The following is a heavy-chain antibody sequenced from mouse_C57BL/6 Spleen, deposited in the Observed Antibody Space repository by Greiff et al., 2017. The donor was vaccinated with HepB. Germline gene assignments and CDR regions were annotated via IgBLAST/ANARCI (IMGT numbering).Heavy chain of an antibody. V-gene: IGHV5-4*01. CDR2: ISDGGSYT. J-gene: IGHJ2*01. D-gene: IGHD2-3*01. CDR3: ARESLYAHFDY. Sequence: EVQLVESGGGLVKPGGSLKLSCAASGFTFSSYAMSWVRQTPEKRLEWVATISDGGSYTYYPDNVKGRFTISRDNAKNNLYLQMSHLKSEDTAMYYWARESLYAHFDYWGQGTTLTVSS. CDR1: GFTFSSYA.